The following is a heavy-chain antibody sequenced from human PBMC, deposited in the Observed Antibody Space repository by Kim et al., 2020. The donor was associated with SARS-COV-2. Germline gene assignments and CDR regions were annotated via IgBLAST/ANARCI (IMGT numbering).Heavy chain of an antibody. CDR1: GGTFSSYA. Sequence: SVKVSCKASGGTFSSYAISWVRQAPGQGLEWMGGIIPIFGTANYAQKFQGRVTITADESTSTAYMELSSLRSEDTAVYYCARGLGFGSGWSPHWVFYYFDYWGQGTLVTVSS. CDR3: ARGLGFGSGWSPHWVFYYFDY. CDR2: IIPIFGTA. D-gene: IGHD6-19*01. V-gene: IGHV1-69*13. J-gene: IGHJ4*02.